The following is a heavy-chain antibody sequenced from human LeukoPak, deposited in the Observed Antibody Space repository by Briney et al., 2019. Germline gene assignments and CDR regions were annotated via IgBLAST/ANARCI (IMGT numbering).Heavy chain of an antibody. CDR2: INPGGGST. CDR1: GYTFTSYY. J-gene: IGHJ4*02. Sequence: GASVKVSRKASGYTFTSYYMHWVRQAPGQGLEWMGIINPGGGSTSYPQKFQGRVTMTRDTSTSTVYMELSSLRSEDTAVYYCARLPHRDGYNNLVDYWGQGTLVTVSS. D-gene: IGHD5-24*01. V-gene: IGHV1-46*01. CDR3: ARLPHRDGYNNLVDY.